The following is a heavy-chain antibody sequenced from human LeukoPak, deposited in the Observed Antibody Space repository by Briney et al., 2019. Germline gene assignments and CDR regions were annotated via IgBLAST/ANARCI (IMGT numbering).Heavy chain of an antibody. V-gene: IGHV4-39*01. CDR3: ARLPLLRFLSGSVY. CDR2: FYCSGST. CDR1: GCSFSSCSYY. J-gene: IGHJ4*02. D-gene: IGHD3-3*01. Sequence: SETLSLTCTVSGCSFSSCSYYWGWIRQPPGQGLEWVGSFYCSGSTYYNPSLKSRVTISVDTSKNQFSLKLSSVTAADTAVYYCARLPLLRFLSGSVYWGQGTLVTVSS.